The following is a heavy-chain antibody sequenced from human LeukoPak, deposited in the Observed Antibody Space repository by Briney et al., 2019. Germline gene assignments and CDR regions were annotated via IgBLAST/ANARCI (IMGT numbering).Heavy chain of an antibody. CDR1: GFTFSSYE. Sequence: PGGSLRLSCAASGFTFSSYEMNWVRQAPGKGLEWVSYISSSGSTIYYADSVKGRSTISRDNAKNSLYLQMNSLRAEDTAVYYCARVESRSQAGLSWGQGTLVTVSS. J-gene: IGHJ5*02. V-gene: IGHV3-48*03. CDR3: ARVESRSQAGLS. CDR2: ISSSGSTI.